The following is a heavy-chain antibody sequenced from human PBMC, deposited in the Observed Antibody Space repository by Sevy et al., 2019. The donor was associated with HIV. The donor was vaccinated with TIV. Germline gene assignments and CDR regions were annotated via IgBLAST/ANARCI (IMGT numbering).Heavy chain of an antibody. V-gene: IGHV3-15*01. Sequence: GGSLRLSCAASGFTFSNAWMSWVRQAPGKGLEWVGRIKSKTDGGTTDYAEPVKGRFTISRDDSKNTLYLQMNSLKTEDTAVYYCTTPGVRGYYYYYYGMDVWGQGTTVTVSS. CDR2: IKSKTDGGTT. CDR1: GFTFSNAW. J-gene: IGHJ6*02. CDR3: TTPGVRGYYYYYYGMDV. D-gene: IGHD3-10*01.